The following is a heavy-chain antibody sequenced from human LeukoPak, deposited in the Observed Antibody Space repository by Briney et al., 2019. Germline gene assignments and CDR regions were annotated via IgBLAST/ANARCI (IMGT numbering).Heavy chain of an antibody. CDR1: GFTFSSYG. D-gene: IGHD3-3*01. J-gene: IGHJ4*02. CDR2: IWYDGSNK. CDR3: AKDGDFWSGYYWLDY. V-gene: IGHV3-33*06. Sequence: GGSLRLSCAASGFTFSSYGMHWVRQAPGKGLEWVAVIWYDGSNKYYADSVKGRFTISRDNSKNTLYLQMNSLRAEDTAVYYCAKDGDFWSGYYWLDYWGQGTRVTVSS.